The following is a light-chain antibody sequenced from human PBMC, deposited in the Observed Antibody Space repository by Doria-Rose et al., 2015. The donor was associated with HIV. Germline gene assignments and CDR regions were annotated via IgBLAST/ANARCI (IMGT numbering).Light chain of an antibody. CDR3: QQCNSFPLT. CDR2: AAS. V-gene: IGKV1-39*01. J-gene: IGKJ3*01. CDR1: KGISDF. Sequence: DIQLTRSPSSLSASVGARATITCRASKGISDFLNWYQQKPGEAPKLVIYAASSLRSGLPSRFSGSGSGTDFTLTISSLQPEDFATYYCQQCNSFPLTFGPGTRLDIK.